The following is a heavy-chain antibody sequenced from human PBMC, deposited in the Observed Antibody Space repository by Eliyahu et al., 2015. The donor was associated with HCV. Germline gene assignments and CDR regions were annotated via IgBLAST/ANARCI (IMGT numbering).Heavy chain of an antibody. D-gene: IGHD6-13*01. CDR1: GFTFSXXA. CDR3: ARGTQQLVLPHDAFDI. J-gene: IGHJ3*02. V-gene: IGHV3-30*01. Sequence: QVQLVESGGGVVQPGRSLRLSCXASGFTFSXXAMHWVRQAPGKGLEWVAVISYDGSNKYYADSVKGRFTISRDNSKNTLYLQMNSLRAEDTAVYYCARGTQQLVLPHDAFDIWGQGTMVTVSS. CDR2: ISYDGSNK.